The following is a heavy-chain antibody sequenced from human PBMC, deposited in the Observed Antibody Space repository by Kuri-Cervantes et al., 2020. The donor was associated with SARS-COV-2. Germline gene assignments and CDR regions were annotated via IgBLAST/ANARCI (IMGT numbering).Heavy chain of an antibody. Sequence: ASVKVSCKASGGTFSSYAISWVRQAPGQGLEWMGWINPNSGGTNYAQKFQGRVTMTRDTSISTAYMELSRLRSDDTAVYYCARDGEGSSWPPPIWWYWGQGTLVTVSS. CDR1: GGTFSSYA. V-gene: IGHV1-2*02. CDR2: INPNSGGT. CDR3: ARDGEGSSWPPPIWWY. D-gene: IGHD6-13*01. J-gene: IGHJ4*02.